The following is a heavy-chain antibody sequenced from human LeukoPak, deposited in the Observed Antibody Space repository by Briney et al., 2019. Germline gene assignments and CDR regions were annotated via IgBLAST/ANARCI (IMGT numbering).Heavy chain of an antibody. CDR2: IYSSGSI. D-gene: IGHD6-19*01. CDR3: AGEVGQYSSGWLSSEFYFDY. J-gene: IGHJ4*02. V-gene: IGHV4-4*07. CDR1: GGSISSYY. Sequence: SETLSLTCTVSGGSISSYYWSCIWPTAGTGLGWIGRIYSSGSINYNPSLQSRVTMSVDTSKNQFSLNLSSVTAADTAVYYCAGEVGQYSSGWLSSEFYFDYWGQGTVLNV.